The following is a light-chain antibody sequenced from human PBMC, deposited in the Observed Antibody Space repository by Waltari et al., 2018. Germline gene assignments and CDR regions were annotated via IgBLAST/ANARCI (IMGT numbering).Light chain of an antibody. Sequence: QSVLTQPPSVSGTPGQRVTISCSGGTSNIGSNSVNWYHQLPGTAPKLLIYTDNQRPSGVPDRVSASKSGTSASLAISGLQSEDEADYYCAAWDVSLNGPVFGGGTKLTVL. CDR3: AAWDVSLNGPV. CDR2: TDN. J-gene: IGLJ2*01. CDR1: TSNIGSNS. V-gene: IGLV1-44*01.